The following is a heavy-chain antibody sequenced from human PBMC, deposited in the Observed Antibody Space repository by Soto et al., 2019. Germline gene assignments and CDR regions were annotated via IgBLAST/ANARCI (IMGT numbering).Heavy chain of an antibody. CDR3: ARDPPSTPGSFDI. D-gene: IGHD2-2*01. Sequence: QVQLVESGGGVVQLGRSQRLSCAASGFTFSMYGMHWVRQAPGKGLEWMATVYYDGHNKYYADSVRGRFTISRDNSKNMVYLQMNSLRAEDTAVYYCARDPPSTPGSFDIWGRGTMVTVSS. V-gene: IGHV3-33*01. CDR1: GFTFSMYG. CDR2: VYYDGHNK. J-gene: IGHJ3*02.